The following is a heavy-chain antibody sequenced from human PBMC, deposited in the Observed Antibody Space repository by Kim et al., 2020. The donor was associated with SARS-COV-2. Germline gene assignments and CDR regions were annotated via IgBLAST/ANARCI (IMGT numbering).Heavy chain of an antibody. CDR2: IYHSGST. D-gene: IGHD1-7*01. CDR3: ARRQYNWNYPPFDY. CDR1: GGSISSSNW. Sequence: SETLSLTCAVSGGSISSSNWWSWVRQPPGKGLEWIGEIYHSGSTNYNPSLKSRVTISVDKSKNQFSLKLSSVTAADTAVYYCARRQYNWNYPPFDYWGQGTLVTVSS. J-gene: IGHJ4*02. V-gene: IGHV4-4*02.